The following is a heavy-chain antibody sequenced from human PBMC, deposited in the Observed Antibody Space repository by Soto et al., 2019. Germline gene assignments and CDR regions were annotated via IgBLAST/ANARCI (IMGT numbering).Heavy chain of an antibody. D-gene: IGHD1-26*01. CDR3: ARVEWGPAGSFDY. CDR2: ISSSSSYI. CDR1: GFTFSSYS. V-gene: IGHV3-21*01. J-gene: IGHJ4*02. Sequence: ESGGGVVKPGGSLRLSCAASGFTFSSYSMNWVRQAPGKGLEWVSSISSSSSYIYYADSVKGRFTISRDNAKNSLYLQMNSLRAEDTAVYYCARVEWGPAGSFDYWGQGTLVTVSS.